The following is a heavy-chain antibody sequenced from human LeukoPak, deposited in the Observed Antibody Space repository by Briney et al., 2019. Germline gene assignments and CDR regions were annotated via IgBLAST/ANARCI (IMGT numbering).Heavy chain of an antibody. CDR3: ARDGVFRGFSP. V-gene: IGHV4-59*01. CDR1: GGSISSYY. D-gene: IGHD6-13*01. Sequence: SETLSLTCTVSGGSISSYYWSWIRQPPGKGLEWIGYIYYSGSTNYNPSLKSRVTISVDTSKNQFSLKLSSVTAADTAVYYCARDGVFRGFSPWGRGTLVTVSS. CDR2: IYYSGST. J-gene: IGHJ5*02.